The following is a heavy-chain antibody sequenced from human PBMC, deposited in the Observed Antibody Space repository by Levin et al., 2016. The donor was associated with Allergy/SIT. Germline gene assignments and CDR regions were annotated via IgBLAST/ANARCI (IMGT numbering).Heavy chain of an antibody. Sequence: WIRQPPGKGLEWIGSIYYSGSTYYNPSLKSRITISVDTSKNQFSLNLKSVTAADTAVYYCARAANWGFYYYYGMDVWGQGTAVTVSS. CDR3: ARAANWGFYYYYGMDV. V-gene: IGHV4-31*02. J-gene: IGHJ6*02. CDR2: IYYSGST. D-gene: IGHD7-27*01.